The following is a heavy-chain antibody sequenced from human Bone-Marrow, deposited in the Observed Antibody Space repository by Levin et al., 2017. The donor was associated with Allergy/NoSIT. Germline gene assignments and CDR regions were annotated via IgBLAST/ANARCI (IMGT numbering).Heavy chain of an antibody. CDR1: GFSFSSHS. D-gene: IGHD2-8*02. CDR2: ITGGGETI. CDR3: AAGGDCDY. V-gene: IGHV3-48*02. J-gene: IGHJ4*02. Sequence: GGSLRLSCAASGFSFSSHSMNWVRQAPGKGLEWVSYITGGGETIYYADSVKGRFTISRDNAKNSLYLQMNSLRDEDTAVYYCAAGGDCDYWGQGTLVTVSS.